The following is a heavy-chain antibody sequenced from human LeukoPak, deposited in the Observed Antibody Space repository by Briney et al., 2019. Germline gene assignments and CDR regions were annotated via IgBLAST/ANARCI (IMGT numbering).Heavy chain of an antibody. CDR3: VRSLGWSATRDY. V-gene: IGHV3-7*01. J-gene: IGHJ4*02. CDR1: EFIFGAYW. Sequence: GGSLRLSCAVSEFIFGAYWRTWVRQAPGKGLEWVANINQDGSEKYYVDSVKGRFTISRDNAKKSLFLQMNSLTAEDTALYYCVRSLGWSATRDYWGQGTLVTVSS. D-gene: IGHD3-16*01. CDR2: INQDGSEK.